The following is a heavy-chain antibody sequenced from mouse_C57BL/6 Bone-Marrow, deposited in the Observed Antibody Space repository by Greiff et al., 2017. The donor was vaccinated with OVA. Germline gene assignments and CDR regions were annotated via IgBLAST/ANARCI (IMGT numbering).Heavy chain of an antibody. V-gene: IGHV1-82*01. J-gene: IGHJ4*01. D-gene: IGHD1-1*01. CDR1: GYAFSSSW. CDR3: ARPYYYGSSPYAMDY. CDR2: IYPGDGDT. Sequence: VNLVESGPELVKPGASVKISCKASGYAFSSSWMNWVKQRPGKGLEWIGRIYPGDGDTNYNGKFKGKATLTADKSSSTAYMQLSSLTSEDSAVYFCARPYYYGSSPYAMDYWGQGTSVTVSS.